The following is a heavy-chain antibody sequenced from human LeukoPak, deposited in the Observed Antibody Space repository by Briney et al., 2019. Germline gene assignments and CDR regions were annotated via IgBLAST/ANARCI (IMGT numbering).Heavy chain of an antibody. CDR3: ARDYYDSSGYYNPGDYYYGMDV. Sequence: GGTLRLSCAASGFTFSSYAMHWVRQAPGKGLEWVAVISYDGSNKYYADSVKGRFTISRDNSKNTLYLQMNSLRAEDTAVYYCARDYYDSSGYYNPGDYYYGMDVWGQGTTVTVSS. CDR2: ISYDGSNK. CDR1: GFTFSSYA. J-gene: IGHJ6*02. V-gene: IGHV3-30*04. D-gene: IGHD3-22*01.